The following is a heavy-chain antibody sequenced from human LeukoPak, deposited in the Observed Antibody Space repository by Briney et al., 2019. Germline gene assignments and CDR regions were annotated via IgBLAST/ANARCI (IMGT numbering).Heavy chain of an antibody. CDR2: ISDIGSI. Sequence: SETLSLTCTVSGGSISSYYWRWIRQPPGRGLEWIAYISDIGSINYNPSLKSRVTISLDTSKNQFSLKLSSVTAADTAVYYCAGHHPRNTVGFWGQGTLVTVSS. CDR1: GGSISSYY. CDR3: AGHHPRNTVGF. J-gene: IGHJ4*02. V-gene: IGHV4-59*08. D-gene: IGHD2/OR15-2a*01.